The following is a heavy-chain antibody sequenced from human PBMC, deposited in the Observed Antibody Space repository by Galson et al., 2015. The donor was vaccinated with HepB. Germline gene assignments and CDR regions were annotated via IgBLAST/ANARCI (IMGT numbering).Heavy chain of an antibody. J-gene: IGHJ4*02. V-gene: IGHV3-15*01. CDR2: IKSKTDGGTT. Sequence: SLRLSCAASGFTFSNAWMSWVRQAPGKGLEWVGRIKSKTDGGTTDYAAPVKGRFTISRDDSKNTLYLQMNSLKTEDTAVYYCTTDETAVAGSLFDYWGQGTLVTVSS. CDR1: GFTFSNAW. CDR3: TTDETAVAGSLFDY. D-gene: IGHD6-19*01.